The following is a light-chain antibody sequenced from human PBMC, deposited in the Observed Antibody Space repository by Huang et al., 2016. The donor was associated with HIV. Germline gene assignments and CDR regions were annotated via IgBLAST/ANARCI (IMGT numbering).Light chain of an antibody. J-gene: IGKJ5*01. Sequence: AVQLTQSPSSLSASVGDTVFISCRGSPEIGTSLGWYQQRTVGAPKLLISAASTLQTGVPSRFSGDSAGTYFTLFITNLQPEDFATYYCQQLHTYPITFGQGTRLDMK. V-gene: IGKV1-13*02. CDR1: PEIGTS. CDR3: QQLHTYPIT. CDR2: AAS.